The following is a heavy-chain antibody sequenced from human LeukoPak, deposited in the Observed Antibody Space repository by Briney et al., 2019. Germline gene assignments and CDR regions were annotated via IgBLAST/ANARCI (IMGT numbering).Heavy chain of an antibody. V-gene: IGHV4-34*01. J-gene: IGHJ4*02. CDR3: ASTGARYYYDSSGPRPLGY. CDR1: GGSFSGYY. CDR2: INHSGST. Sequence: SETLSLTCAVYGGSFSGYYWSWIRQPPGKGLEWIGEINHSGSTNYNPSLKSRVTISVDTPKNQFSLKLSSVTAADTAVYYCASTGARYYYDSSGPRPLGYWGQGTLVTVSS. D-gene: IGHD3-22*01.